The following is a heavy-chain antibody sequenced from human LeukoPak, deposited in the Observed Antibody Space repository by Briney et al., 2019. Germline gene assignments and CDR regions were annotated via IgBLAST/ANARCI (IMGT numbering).Heavy chain of an antibody. J-gene: IGHJ4*01. V-gene: IGHV3-7*01. CDR1: GFTFSDCW. Sequence: GGSLRLSCAVSGFTFSDCWMNWVRRSPGKGVGWVASINRNGGETYYVDSVKGGFTISRDDPKNSLYLQMSSVRAEDTAVYYCARDGRAYGLYFDLWGQGTLVTVSS. D-gene: IGHD2-21*01. CDR2: INRNGGET. CDR3: ARDGRAYGLYFDL.